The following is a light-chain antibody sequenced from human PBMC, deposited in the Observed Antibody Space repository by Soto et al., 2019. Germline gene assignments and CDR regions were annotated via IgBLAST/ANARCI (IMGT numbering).Light chain of an antibody. CDR3: EYYGTSIT. Sequence: EIVLTQSTGTLSLSPWERVTLSCMASQSIDNNHLAWYQQKPGQAPRLLIHGTSNRATGIPDRFSGSGSGTDFTLTFSRLEPEDFAVYYCEYYGTSITFGGGTKVDIK. CDR1: QSIDNNH. V-gene: IGKV3-20*01. J-gene: IGKJ4*01. CDR2: GTS.